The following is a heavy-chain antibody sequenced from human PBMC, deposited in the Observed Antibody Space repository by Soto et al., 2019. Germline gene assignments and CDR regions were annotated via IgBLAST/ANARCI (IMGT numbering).Heavy chain of an antibody. CDR2: IYTSGST. CDR3: ARSRAYYYDSSGYYYRGY. D-gene: IGHD3-22*01. V-gene: IGHV4-4*07. J-gene: IGHJ4*02. CDR1: GGSISSYY. Sequence: SETLSLTCTVSGGSISSYYWSWIRQPAGKGLEWIGRIYTSGSTDYNPSLKSRVTMSVDTSKNQFSLKLSPVTAADTAVYYCARSRAYYYDSSGYYYRGYWGLGTLVTVSS.